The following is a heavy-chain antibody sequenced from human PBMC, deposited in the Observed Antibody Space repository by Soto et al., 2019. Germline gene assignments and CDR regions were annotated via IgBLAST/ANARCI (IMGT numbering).Heavy chain of an antibody. J-gene: IGHJ4*02. Sequence: VQLQESGPGLVKPSETLSLTCTVSGGSIETFYWRWIRQPPGKGLEWIGYISNTGSTTYNPSLESRVTVSVDTAKNEFSLKLNSVTAADTATYYCARILRDSQGWYHHDFWGQGTLVTVAS. CDR2: ISNTGST. CDR1: GGSIETFY. V-gene: IGHV4-59*01. CDR3: ARILRDSQGWYHHDF. D-gene: IGHD6-19*01.